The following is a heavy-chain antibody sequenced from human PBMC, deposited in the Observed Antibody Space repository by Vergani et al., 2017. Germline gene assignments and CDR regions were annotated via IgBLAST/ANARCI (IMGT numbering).Heavy chain of an antibody. D-gene: IGHD4-11*01. CDR2: IYWNDDQ. V-gene: IGHV2-5*04. Sequence: QITLKESGPTLVKPTQTLTLTCTFSGFSLNTRGVSVAWIRQPPGKALDWLALIYWNDDQHYSPSLNNRVTITKDTSKNQVVLTMTNMDYVDTGTYYCFYRKTKCVTTGCFYPFYEYYYMDVWVKGTTVTVSS. CDR1: GFSLNTRGVS. CDR3: FYRKTKCVTTGCFYPFYEYYYMDV. J-gene: IGHJ6*03.